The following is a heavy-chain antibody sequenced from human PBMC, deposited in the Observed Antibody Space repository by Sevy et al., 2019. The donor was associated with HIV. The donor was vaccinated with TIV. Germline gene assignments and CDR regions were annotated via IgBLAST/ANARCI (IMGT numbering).Heavy chain of an antibody. CDR1: RYSLSEIS. V-gene: IGHV1-24*01. CDR3: ATLDFWSDHPFYGTDV. CDR2: FDPEDGET. D-gene: IGHD3-3*01. J-gene: IGHJ6*02. Sequence: ASVKVSCKVSRYSLSEISMHWVRQAPGKGLEWMGGFDPEDGETIYAQKFQGRVTMTEETSTDTAYMELRRLTSEDTAVYYCATLDFWSDHPFYGTDVWGQGTTVTVSS.